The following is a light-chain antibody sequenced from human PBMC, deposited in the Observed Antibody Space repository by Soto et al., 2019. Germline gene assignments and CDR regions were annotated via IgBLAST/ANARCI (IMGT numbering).Light chain of an antibody. CDR1: SSDVGGYNY. V-gene: IGLV2-8*01. CDR2: EVS. Sequence: QSALTHPPSASGSPGQSVTISCTGTSSDVGGYNYVSWYQQHPGKAPKLMIYEVSKRPSGVPDRFSGSKSGNTASLTVSGLQAEDEADYYCSSYAGSNNLVFGGGTKVPVL. CDR3: SSYAGSNNLV. J-gene: IGLJ2*01.